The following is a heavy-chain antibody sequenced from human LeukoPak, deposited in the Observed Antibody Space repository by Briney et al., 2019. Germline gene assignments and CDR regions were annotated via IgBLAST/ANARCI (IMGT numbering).Heavy chain of an antibody. J-gene: IGHJ4*02. CDR1: GGSISSSSYY. Sequence: SETLSLTCTVSGGSISSSSYYWGWIRQPPRKGLEWIGSIYYSGSTYYNPSLKSRVTISVDTSKNQFSLKLSSVTAADTAVYYCARQVWGYCSSTSCSYYFDYWGQGTLVTVSS. D-gene: IGHD2-2*01. V-gene: IGHV4-39*01. CDR3: ARQVWGYCSSTSCSYYFDY. CDR2: IYYSGST.